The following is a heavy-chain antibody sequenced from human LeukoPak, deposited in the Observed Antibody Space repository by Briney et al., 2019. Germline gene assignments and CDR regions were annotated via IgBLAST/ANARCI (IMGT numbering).Heavy chain of an antibody. CDR1: GYTFTSYG. J-gene: IGHJ6*03. D-gene: IGHD3-9*01. CDR2: ISAYNGNT. Sequence: GASVKVSCKASGYTFTSYGISWVRQAPGQGLEWMGWISAYNGNTNYAQKLQSRVTMTTDTSTSTAYMELRSLRSDDTAVYYCARDADILTGYYNVALGYYYYYMDVWGKGTTVTVSS. V-gene: IGHV1-18*01. CDR3: ARDADILTGYYNVALGYYYYYMDV.